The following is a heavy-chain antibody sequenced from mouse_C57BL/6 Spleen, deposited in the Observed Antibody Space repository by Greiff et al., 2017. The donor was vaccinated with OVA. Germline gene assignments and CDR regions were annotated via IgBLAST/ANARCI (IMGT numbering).Heavy chain of an antibody. D-gene: IGHD2-1*01. CDR2: IDPSDSYT. CDR3: ARGGDGNDY. CDR1: GYTFTSYW. V-gene: IGHV1-69*01. Sequence: QVQLQQPGAELVMPGASVKLSCKASGYTFTSYWMHWVKQRPGQGLEWIGEIDPSDSYTNYNQKFKGKSTLTVDKSSSTAYMQLSSLTSEDSAVYYCARGGDGNDYWGQGTTLTVSS. J-gene: IGHJ2*01.